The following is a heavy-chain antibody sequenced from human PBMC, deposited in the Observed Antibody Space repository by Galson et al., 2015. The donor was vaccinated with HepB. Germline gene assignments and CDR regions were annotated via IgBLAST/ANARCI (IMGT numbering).Heavy chain of an antibody. CDR3: ARLRGYHFETYGTNWFDP. CDR2: IYYSGNT. CDR1: GDSISNYY. Sequence: ETLSLTCTVSGDSISNYYWSWIRQPPGKGLEWIGYIYYSGNTNYNPSLKSRVTISVDTSKKRFSLKLSPATAADTAIYYCARLRGYHFETYGTNWFDPWGQGTLVTVPS. V-gene: IGHV4-59*01. D-gene: IGHD2-8*01. J-gene: IGHJ5*02.